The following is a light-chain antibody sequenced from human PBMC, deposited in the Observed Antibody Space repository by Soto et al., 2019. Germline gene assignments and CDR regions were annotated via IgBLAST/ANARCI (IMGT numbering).Light chain of an antibody. J-gene: IGKJ5*01. CDR1: QSINSY. CDR2: DAS. Sequence: EIVKTQSPATLCVSPGERATLSCRASQSINSYLAWYQQKPGQAPNLPIYDASNRATGIPARFSGSWSGTDFTLTISSLEPEDFAVYNCQQRSNWPLTFGQGTRLENK. V-gene: IGKV3-11*01. CDR3: QQRSNWPLT.